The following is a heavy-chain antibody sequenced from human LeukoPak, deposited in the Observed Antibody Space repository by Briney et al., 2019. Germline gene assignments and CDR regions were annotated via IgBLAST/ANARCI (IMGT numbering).Heavy chain of an antibody. J-gene: IGHJ6*03. D-gene: IGHD4-17*01. Sequence: GGSLRLSCAASGFSFDDYGMSWVRHAPGKGLEWVSGINWNGGSTYYADSVKGRFTISRDNSKNTLYLQMNSLRAEDTAVYYCAKAGDYLGLRHYYYMDVWGKGTTVTISS. CDR3: AKAGDYLGLRHYYYMDV. CDR1: GFSFDDYG. V-gene: IGHV3-23*01. CDR2: INWNGGST.